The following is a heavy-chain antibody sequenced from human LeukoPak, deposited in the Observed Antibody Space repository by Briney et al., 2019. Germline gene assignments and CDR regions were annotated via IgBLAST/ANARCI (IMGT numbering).Heavy chain of an antibody. V-gene: IGHV3-48*03. Sequence: GGSLRLSCAASGFTFSSYEMNWVRQAPGKGLEWVSYISSSGRTIYYADSVKGRFSNSRDNAKNSLYLQMNSLRAEDTAVYYCARRAGAYSHPYDYWGQGTLVTVSS. CDR3: ARRAGAYSHPYDY. CDR1: GFTFSSYE. CDR2: ISSSGRTI. D-gene: IGHD4/OR15-4a*01. J-gene: IGHJ4*02.